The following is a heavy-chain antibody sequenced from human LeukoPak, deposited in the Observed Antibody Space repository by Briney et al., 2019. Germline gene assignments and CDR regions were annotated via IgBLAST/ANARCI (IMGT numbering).Heavy chain of an antibody. Sequence: SETLSLTCAVYGGSFSGYYWSWIRQPPGKGLEWIGEINHSGSTNYNPSLKSRVTISVDTSKNQFSLKLSSVTAADTAVYYCARRRNRTYYYDSSGSRAGFDPWGQGTLVTVSS. V-gene: IGHV4-34*01. CDR2: INHSGST. D-gene: IGHD3-22*01. CDR3: ARRRNRTYYYDSSGSRAGFDP. J-gene: IGHJ5*02. CDR1: GGSFSGYY.